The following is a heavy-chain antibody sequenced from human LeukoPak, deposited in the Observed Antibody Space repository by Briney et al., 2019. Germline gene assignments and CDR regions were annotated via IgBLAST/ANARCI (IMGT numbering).Heavy chain of an antibody. J-gene: IGHJ6*02. CDR3: ARQLGPTVVVPAAIAYGMDV. Sequence: PGGSLRLSCAASGFTFSDYYMSWIRQAPGKGLEWVSSVSSSSSYIYYADSVKGRFTISRDNAKNSLYLQMNSLRAEDTAVYYCARQLGPTVVVPAAIAYGMDVWGQGTTVTVSS. CDR2: VSSSSSYI. CDR1: GFTFSDYY. D-gene: IGHD2-2*01. V-gene: IGHV3-11*06.